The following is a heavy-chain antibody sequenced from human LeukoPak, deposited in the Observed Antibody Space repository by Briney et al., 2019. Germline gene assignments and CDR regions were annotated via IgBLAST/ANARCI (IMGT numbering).Heavy chain of an antibody. J-gene: IGHJ3*02. Sequence: GGSLRLSCAASGFTFSDYYMSWIRQAPGKGLEWVSYISHRVSDVQYADSVKGRFTISRDNARNSLYLQMNGLKSDDTAVYYCARDREKKWELLQGRAFDIWGQGTMVTVSS. V-gene: IGHV3-11*01. CDR3: ARDREKKWELLQGRAFDI. CDR2: ISHRVSDV. D-gene: IGHD1-26*01. CDR1: GFTFSDYY.